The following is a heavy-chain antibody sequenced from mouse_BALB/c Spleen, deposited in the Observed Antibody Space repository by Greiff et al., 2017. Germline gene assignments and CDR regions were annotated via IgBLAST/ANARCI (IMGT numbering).Heavy chain of an antibody. V-gene: IGHV5-17*02. J-gene: IGHJ1*01. CDR3: AYGNYVNWYFDV. D-gene: IGHD2-10*02. CDR1: GFTFSSFG. Sequence: EVMLVESGGGLVQPGGSRKLSCAASGFTFSSFGMHWVRQAPEKGLEWVAYISSGSSTIYYADTVKGRFTISRDNPKNTLFLQMTSLRSEDTAMYYFAYGNYVNWYFDVWGAGTTVTVSS. CDR2: ISSGSSTI.